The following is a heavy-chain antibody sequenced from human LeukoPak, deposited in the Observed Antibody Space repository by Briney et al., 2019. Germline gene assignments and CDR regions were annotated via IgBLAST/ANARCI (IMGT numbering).Heavy chain of an antibody. V-gene: IGHV4-61*10. CDR3: ARGSGWSQFDY. CDR2: FYSGSM. Sequence: SETLSLTCTVSGGSISSGSYYWNWIRQPAGKGLEWIGRFYSGSMDYNPSLKSRVTISVDTSKNQFSLKLSSVTAADTAVYYCARGSGWSQFDYWGQGTQVTVSS. J-gene: IGHJ4*02. D-gene: IGHD6-19*01. CDR1: GGSISSGSYY.